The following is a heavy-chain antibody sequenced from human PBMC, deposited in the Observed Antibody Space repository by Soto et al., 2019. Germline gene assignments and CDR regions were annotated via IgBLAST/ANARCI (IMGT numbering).Heavy chain of an antibody. V-gene: IGHV3-11*06. CDR1: GFTFSDYN. CDR2: ISSSSSYT. D-gene: IGHD4-17*01. J-gene: IGHJ3*02. CDR3: ARDRATVTTNYAFDI. Sequence: GGSLRLSYAASGFTFSDYNMSWIRQAPGKGLEWVSYISSSSSYTNYADSVKGRFTISRDNAKNSLYLQMNSLRAEDTAVYYCARDRATVTTNYAFDICGQGTMVTVSS.